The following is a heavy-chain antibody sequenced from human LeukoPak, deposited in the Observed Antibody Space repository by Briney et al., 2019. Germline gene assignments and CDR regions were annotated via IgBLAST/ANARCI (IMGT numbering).Heavy chain of an antibody. CDR2: ITSSSTYI. V-gene: IGHV3-21*01. Sequence: GGSLRLSCAASGFTFSTYTMNWVRQAPGKGLEWVSSITSSSTYIYYADSVKGRFTISRDNAKNSLYLQMNSLRAEDTAVYYCARHVVAVGFDYWGQGTLVTVSS. CDR1: GFTFSTYT. J-gene: IGHJ4*02. D-gene: IGHD3-22*01. CDR3: ARHVVAVGFDY.